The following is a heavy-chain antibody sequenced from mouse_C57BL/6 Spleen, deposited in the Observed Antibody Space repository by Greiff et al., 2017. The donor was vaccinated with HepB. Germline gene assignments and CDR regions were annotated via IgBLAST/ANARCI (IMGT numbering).Heavy chain of an antibody. Sequence: VQLQQSGAELVMPGASVKLSCKASGYTFTSYWMHWVKQRPGQGLEWIGEIDPSDSYTNYNQKFKGKSTLTVDKSSSTAYMQLSSLTSEDSAVYDCARRDDYDDGFAYWGQGTLVTVSA. D-gene: IGHD2-4*01. CDR3: ARRDDYDDGFAY. CDR1: GYTFTSYW. J-gene: IGHJ3*01. CDR2: IDPSDSYT. V-gene: IGHV1-69*01.